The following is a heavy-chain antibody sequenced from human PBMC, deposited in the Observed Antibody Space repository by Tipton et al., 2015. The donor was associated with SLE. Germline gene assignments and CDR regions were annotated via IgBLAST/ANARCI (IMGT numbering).Heavy chain of an antibody. D-gene: IGHD7-27*01. Sequence: LVQSSQTLSLACAISGDSVSSNSAAWNWIRQSPSRGLEWLGRTYYRSKWYNDYAVSVKSRITINPDTSKNQFSLQLNSVTPEDTAVYYCAREWGSLFYYYYYMDVWGKGTTVTVSS. CDR1: GDSVSSNSAA. CDR2: TYYRSKWYN. V-gene: IGHV6-1*01. J-gene: IGHJ6*03. CDR3: AREWGSLFYYYYYMDV.